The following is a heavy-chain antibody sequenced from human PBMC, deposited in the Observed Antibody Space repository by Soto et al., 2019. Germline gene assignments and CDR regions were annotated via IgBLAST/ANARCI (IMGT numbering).Heavy chain of an antibody. CDR2: ISSDSTYI. CDR1: GFTFGSHS. J-gene: IGHJ4*02. Sequence: GGSLRLSCADSGFTFGSHSMFWVRQAPGKGLEWVSSISSDSTYIFYADSVKGRFAISRDNAKNSLYLQMDSLRAEDTAVYYCAGGGLVVVRAATRPFGYWGQGTLFT. CDR3: AGGGLVVVRAATRPFGY. V-gene: IGHV3-21*01. D-gene: IGHD2-21*01.